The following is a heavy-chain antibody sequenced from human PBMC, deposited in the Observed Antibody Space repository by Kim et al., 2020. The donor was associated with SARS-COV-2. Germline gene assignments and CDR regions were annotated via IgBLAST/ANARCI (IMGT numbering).Heavy chain of an antibody. CDR1: GFTFSRHW. CDR2: INGDGRST. J-gene: IGHJ6*03. Sequence: GGSLRLSCTASGFTFSRHWMHWVRQTPGKGLVWISRINGDGRSTNSADSVKGRITISRDNAKNTLYLQMNSLRVEDTAVYYCARASDTGSGSGYFYYYMDVWGKGTTVTVSS. D-gene: IGHD2-15*01. CDR3: ARASDTGSGSGYFYYYMDV. V-gene: IGHV3-74*01.